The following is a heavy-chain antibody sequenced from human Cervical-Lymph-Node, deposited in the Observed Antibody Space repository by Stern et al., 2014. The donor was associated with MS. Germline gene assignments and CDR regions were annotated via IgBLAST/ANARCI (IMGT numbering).Heavy chain of an antibody. D-gene: IGHD2-21*02. CDR1: GFTFSSYW. J-gene: IGHJ5*02. V-gene: IGHV3-74*01. Sequence: EVQLVESGGGLDQPGGSLRLSCEASGFTFSSYWMPLVRQAPGKGLEWVARINRDGSSTSYADSVKGRFTISRDNAKNTLYLQMNSLRAEDTAVYYCARDPSYCGGDCYANWFDPWGQGTLVTVSS. CDR3: ARDPSYCGGDCYANWFDP. CDR2: INRDGSST.